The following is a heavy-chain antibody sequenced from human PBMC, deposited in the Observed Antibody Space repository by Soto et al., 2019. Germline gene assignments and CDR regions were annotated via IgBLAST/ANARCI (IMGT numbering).Heavy chain of an antibody. D-gene: IGHD6-6*01. J-gene: IGHJ4*02. CDR3: AKEGAAARRFLYFDY. CDR2: ISYDGSNK. CDR1: GFTFSSYG. V-gene: IGHV3-30*18. Sequence: QVQLVESGGGVVQPGRSLRLSCAASGFTFSSYGMHWVRQAPGKGLEWVAVISYDGSNKYYADSVKGRFTISRDNSKNTLYLQMNSLRAEETAVYYCAKEGAAARRFLYFDYWGQGTLVTVSS.